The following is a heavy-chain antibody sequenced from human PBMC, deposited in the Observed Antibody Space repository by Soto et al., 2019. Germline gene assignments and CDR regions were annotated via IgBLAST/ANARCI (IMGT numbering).Heavy chain of an antibody. CDR2: IYPGDSDT. CDR3: ASQTYYDFWSGYEGSAFDI. CDR1: GYRFTSYL. D-gene: IGHD3-3*01. Sequence: GESLKISCKGSGYRFTSYLVGWVRPMPGKRPGWMGIIYPGDSDTRYSPSFQGQVTISADKSISTAYLQWSSLKASDTAMYYCASQTYYDFWSGYEGSAFDIWGKGTMVPVSS. J-gene: IGHJ3*02. V-gene: IGHV5-51*01.